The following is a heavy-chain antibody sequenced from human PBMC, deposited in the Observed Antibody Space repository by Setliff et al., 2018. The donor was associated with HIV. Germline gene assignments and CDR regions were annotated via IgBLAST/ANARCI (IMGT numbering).Heavy chain of an antibody. J-gene: IGHJ4*02. CDR3: AKTLYSAGGGEVFDY. Sequence: GGSLRLSCVGSGFTFSNHWMQWVRQAPGKGLVWVSRISSTGGTTYYADSVKGRFTISRDNSKNTLFLQVKSLTAEDTAVYYCAKTLYSAGGGEVFDYWGPGTQVTVSS. D-gene: IGHD3-16*01. CDR2: ISSTGGTT. CDR1: GFTFSNHW. V-gene: IGHV3-74*01.